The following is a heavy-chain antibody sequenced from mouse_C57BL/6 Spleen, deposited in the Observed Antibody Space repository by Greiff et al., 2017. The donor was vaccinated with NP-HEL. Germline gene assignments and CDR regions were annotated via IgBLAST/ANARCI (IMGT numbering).Heavy chain of an antibody. J-gene: IGHJ3*01. Sequence: DVHLVESGGGLVKPGGSLKLSCAASGFTFSDYGMHWVRQAPEKGLEWVAYISSGSSTIYYADTVKGRFTISRDNAKNTLFLQMTSLRSEDTAMYYCARIYYDYDGVFAYWGQGTLVTVSA. V-gene: IGHV5-17*01. CDR1: GFTFSDYG. CDR2: ISSGSSTI. CDR3: ARIYYDYDGVFAY. D-gene: IGHD2-4*01.